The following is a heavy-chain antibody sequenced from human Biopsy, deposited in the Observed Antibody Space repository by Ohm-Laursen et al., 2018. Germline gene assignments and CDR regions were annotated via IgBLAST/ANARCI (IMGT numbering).Heavy chain of an antibody. Sequence: GTLSVTCNVSGGSISNLYWSWIRQPPGKGLEWIGSIYNTETTFYNPSLKSRVTISVDTSTNQFSLKVSSVTAADTALYFCARHPTGFWFDPWGHGTLVTVSS. CDR2: IYNTETT. V-gene: IGHV4-59*05. J-gene: IGHJ5*02. CDR1: GGSISNLY. CDR3: ARHPTGFWFDP.